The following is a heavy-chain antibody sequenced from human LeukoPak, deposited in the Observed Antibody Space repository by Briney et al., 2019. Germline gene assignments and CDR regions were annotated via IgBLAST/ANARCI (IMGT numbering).Heavy chain of an antibody. CDR1: GFTFNIYW. Sequence: GGSLRLSCAASGFTFNIYWMSWVRQAPGKGLEWVANIKQDGSEKYYVDSLKGRFTISRDNTKNSLYLQMNSLRAEDTAVYYCAREGGRSWDLGFHYFDYWGQGTLVTVSS. D-gene: IGHD6-13*01. J-gene: IGHJ4*02. CDR2: IKQDGSEK. CDR3: AREGGRSWDLGFHYFDY. V-gene: IGHV3-7*01.